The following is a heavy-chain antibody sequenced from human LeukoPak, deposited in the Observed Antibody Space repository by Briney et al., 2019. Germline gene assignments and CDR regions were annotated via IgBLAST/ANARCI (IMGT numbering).Heavy chain of an antibody. CDR1: GYSSTSYW. CDR3: ARSSCSGGSCYSTNWFDP. V-gene: IGHV5-51*01. J-gene: IGHJ5*02. Sequence: GESLKISCKGSGYSSTSYWIGWVRQMPGKGLEWMGIIYPGDSDTRYSPSFQGQVTISADKSISTAYLQWSSLKASDTAMYYCARSSCSGGSCYSTNWFDPWGQGTLVTVSS. CDR2: IYPGDSDT. D-gene: IGHD2-15*01.